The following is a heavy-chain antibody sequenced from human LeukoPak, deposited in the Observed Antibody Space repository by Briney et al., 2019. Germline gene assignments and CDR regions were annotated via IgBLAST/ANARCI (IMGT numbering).Heavy chain of an antibody. J-gene: IGHJ3*02. Sequence: ASVKVSCKASGYTLTSYGISWVRQAPGQGLEWMGIINPSGGSTSYAQKFQGRVTMTRDTSTSTVYMELSSLRSDDTAVYYCASTIAAAGTLDAFDIWGQGTMVTVSS. D-gene: IGHD6-13*01. CDR3: ASTIAAAGTLDAFDI. CDR1: GYTLTSYG. CDR2: INPSGGST. V-gene: IGHV1-46*01.